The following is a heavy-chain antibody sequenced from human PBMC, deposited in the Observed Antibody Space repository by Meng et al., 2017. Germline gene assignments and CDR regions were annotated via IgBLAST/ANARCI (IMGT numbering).Heavy chain of an antibody. Sequence: QSVQSGAELKQPGASVKVAYKASGYTCTIFARHCVRYAPGQRLEWMGWINAGNGITKYSQKFQGRVTITRDTSASTAYMELSSLRSEDTAVYYCARDLRYDSSGYYYWGQGTLVTVSS. J-gene: IGHJ4*02. CDR2: INAGNGIT. CDR1: GYTCTIFA. V-gene: IGHV1-3*01. D-gene: IGHD3-22*01. CDR3: ARDLRYDSSGYYY.